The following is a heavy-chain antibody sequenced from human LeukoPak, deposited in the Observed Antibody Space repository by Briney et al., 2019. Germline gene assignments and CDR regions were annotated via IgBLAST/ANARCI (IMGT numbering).Heavy chain of an antibody. CDR2: ISVSGNT. Sequence: GGSLRLSCAASGFTLSSYAMSWVRQGPGKGLEWVSAISVSGNTYHADSVKGRFTISRDSYKNTLYLQMSSLRAEDAAVYYCAKAPVTTCSGAYCYPFDYWGQGTLVTVSS. V-gene: IGHV3-23*01. D-gene: IGHD2-15*01. CDR1: GFTLSSYA. J-gene: IGHJ4*02. CDR3: AKAPVTTCSGAYCYPFDY.